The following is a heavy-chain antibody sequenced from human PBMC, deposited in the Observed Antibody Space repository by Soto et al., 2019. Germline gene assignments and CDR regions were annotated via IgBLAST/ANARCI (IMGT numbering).Heavy chain of an antibody. J-gene: IGHJ6*02. Sequence: EVQLVESGGGLVQPGGSLRLSCAASGFTVSTNFMTWVRQAPGKGLEWVSVIYSGGSTFYTDSVKGRVTITRDNSKNTVYFQMNSLRVEDTAVYYCARARMQLWPNYYDDGLDVWGQGTTVTVSS. CDR1: GFTVSTNF. CDR2: IYSGGST. V-gene: IGHV3-66*01. CDR3: ARARMQLWPNYYDDGLDV. D-gene: IGHD5-18*01.